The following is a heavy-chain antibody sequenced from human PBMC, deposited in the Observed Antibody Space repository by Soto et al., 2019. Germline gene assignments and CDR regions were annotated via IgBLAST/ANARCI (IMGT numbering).Heavy chain of an antibody. J-gene: IGHJ5*02. Sequence: SVKDSCKASRGTFSIYAISWVRQAPVQGLEWMGGIIPIFGTANYAQKFQGRVTITADESTSTAYMELSSLRSEDTAVYYCARLKAVAGIGNWFDPWGQGTLVTVSS. V-gene: IGHV1-69*01. CDR3: ARLKAVAGIGNWFDP. CDR1: RGTFSIYA. CDR2: IIPIFGTA. D-gene: IGHD6-19*01.